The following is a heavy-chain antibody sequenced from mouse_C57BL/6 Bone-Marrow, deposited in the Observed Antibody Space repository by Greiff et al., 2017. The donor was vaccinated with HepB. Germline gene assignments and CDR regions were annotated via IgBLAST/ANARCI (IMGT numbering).Heavy chain of an antibody. D-gene: IGHD1-1*01. CDR1: GFSLTSYA. Sequence: VQVVESGPGLVAPSQSLSITCTVSGFSLTSYAISWVRQPPGKGLEWLGVIWTGGGTNYNSALKSRLSISKDNSKSQVFLKMNSLQTDDTARYYCARNRESFYYYGSRGAMDYWGQGTSVTVSS. J-gene: IGHJ4*01. V-gene: IGHV2-9-1*01. CDR3: ARNRESFYYYGSRGAMDY. CDR2: IWTGGGT.